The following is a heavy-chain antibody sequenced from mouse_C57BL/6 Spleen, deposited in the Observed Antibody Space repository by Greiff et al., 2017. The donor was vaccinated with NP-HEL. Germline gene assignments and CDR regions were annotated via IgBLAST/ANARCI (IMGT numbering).Heavy chain of an antibody. V-gene: IGHV10-1*01. D-gene: IGHD1-1*01. CDR2: IRSKSNNYAT. CDR3: VRQGDYYGSSRYFDV. CDR1: GFSFNTYA. Sequence: EVKLMESGGGLVQPQGSLKLSCAASGFSFNTYAMNWVRQAPGKGLEWVARIRSKSNNYATYYADSVKDRFTISRDDSESMLYLQMNNLKTEDTAMYYCVRQGDYYGSSRYFDVWGTGTTVTVSS. J-gene: IGHJ1*03.